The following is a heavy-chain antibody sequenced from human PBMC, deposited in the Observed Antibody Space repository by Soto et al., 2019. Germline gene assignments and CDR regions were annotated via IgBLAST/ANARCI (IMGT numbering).Heavy chain of an antibody. Sequence: GGSLRLSCAASGFTFSNAWMNWVRQAPGKGLEWVGRIKSKTDGGTTDYAAPVKGRFTISRDDSKNTLYLQMNSLKTEDTAVYYCTTDGTMVRGVINWSLGMDVWGQGTTVTVSS. V-gene: IGHV3-15*07. D-gene: IGHD3-10*01. CDR3: TTDGTMVRGVINWSLGMDV. J-gene: IGHJ6*02. CDR2: IKSKTDGGTT. CDR1: GFTFSNAW.